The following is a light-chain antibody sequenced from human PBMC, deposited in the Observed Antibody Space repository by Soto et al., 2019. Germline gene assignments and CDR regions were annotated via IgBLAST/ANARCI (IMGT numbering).Light chain of an antibody. V-gene: IGKV1-5*01. CDR3: QQLRLYPST. Sequence: DIQTTQSPSTLPASVGDRVTIPCRASQSISSWLAWYQQKPGKAPNLLIHTASTLQSGVPSRFSGSGSGTDFALTITSLQAEDFATYYCQQLRLYPSTFGGGTKV. CDR2: TAS. CDR1: QSISSW. J-gene: IGKJ4*01.